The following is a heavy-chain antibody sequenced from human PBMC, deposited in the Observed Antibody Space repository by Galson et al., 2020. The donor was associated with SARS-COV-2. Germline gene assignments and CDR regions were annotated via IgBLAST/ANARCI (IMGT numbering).Heavy chain of an antibody. CDR3: AREGQSSRGWAFDY. Sequence: SCAASGFTFSDHAMHWVRQAPGKGLEWVAQIIFDGSEKYYGDSVRGRFTISRDSSKNTVYLQRNNLRVDDTAVYYCAREGQSSRGWAFDYWGQGTLLTVSS. CDR2: IIFDGSEK. D-gene: IGHD6-19*01. CDR1: GFTFSDHA. V-gene: IGHV3-33*01. J-gene: IGHJ4*02.